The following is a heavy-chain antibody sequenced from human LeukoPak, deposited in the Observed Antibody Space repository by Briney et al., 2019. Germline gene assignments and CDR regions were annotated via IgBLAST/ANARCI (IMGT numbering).Heavy chain of an antibody. CDR1: GYTFTSYG. D-gene: IGHD3-22*01. Sequence: GASVKVSCKASGYTFTSYGITWVRQAPGQGLEWMGWINANNGNTNYAQNLQGRVTMTRNTSISTAYMELSSLRSEDTAVYYCARERYYYDSSGYPTFDYWGQGTLVTVSS. CDR3: ARERYYYDSSGYPTFDY. V-gene: IGHV1-18*01. CDR2: INANNGNT. J-gene: IGHJ4*02.